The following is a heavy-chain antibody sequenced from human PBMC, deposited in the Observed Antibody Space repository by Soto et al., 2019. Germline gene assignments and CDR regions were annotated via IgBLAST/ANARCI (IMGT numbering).Heavy chain of an antibody. CDR2: INHSGST. CDR3: ASQYYYCSGRWRHYGMDV. D-gene: IGHD3-10*01. V-gene: IGHV4-34*01. J-gene: IGHJ6*02. Sequence: ETLSLTCAVYGGSFSGYYWSWIRQPPGKGLEWIGEINHSGSTNYNPSLKSRVTISVDTSKNQFSLKLSSVTAADTAVYYCASQYYYCSGRWRHYGMDVWGQGTTVTVFS. CDR1: GGSFSGYY.